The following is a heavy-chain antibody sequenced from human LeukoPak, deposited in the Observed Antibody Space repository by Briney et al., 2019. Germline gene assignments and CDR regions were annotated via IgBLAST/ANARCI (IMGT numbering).Heavy chain of an antibody. CDR2: INPDSGDT. J-gene: IGHJ5*02. Sequence: ASVKVSCKASGYIFSDYYVQWVRQAPGQGPEGMGYINPDSGDTKYAQNFQGRVTMTRDTSISTAYMELRLLRSDDTAVYYCARGESPYVAVAGWFDPWGQGTLVTVSS. V-gene: IGHV1-2*02. D-gene: IGHD6-19*01. CDR3: ARGESPYVAVAGWFDP. CDR1: GYIFSDYY.